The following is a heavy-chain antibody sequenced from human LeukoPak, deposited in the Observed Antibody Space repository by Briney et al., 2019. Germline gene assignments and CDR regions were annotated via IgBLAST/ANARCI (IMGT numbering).Heavy chain of an antibody. J-gene: IGHJ5*02. CDR1: GFTFSNAW. V-gene: IGHV3-15*07. CDR2: IKSKTDGGTT. Sequence: GGSLRLSCAASGFTFSNAWMNWVRQAPGKGLEWVGRIKSKTDGGTTDYAAPVKGRFTISRDDSKNTLYLQMNSLKTEDTAVYYCTTEEAMTAVVTPPSPWGHRTLVTVSS. D-gene: IGHD4-23*01. CDR3: TTEEAMTAVVTPPSP.